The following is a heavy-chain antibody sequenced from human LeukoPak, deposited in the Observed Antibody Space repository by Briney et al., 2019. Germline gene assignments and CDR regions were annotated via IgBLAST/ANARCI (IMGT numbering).Heavy chain of an antibody. V-gene: IGHV3-23*01. J-gene: IGHJ4*02. CDR3: VKAREYSGHDPGGDY. CDR2: ISGGADST. Sequence: QSGGSLRLSCAASGFSFSSCAMGWVRQAPGKGPDWVSSISGGADSTYYADSVKGRFTISRDNSKNTLYPQINSLRVEDTAIYYCVKAREYSGHDPGGDYWGQGALVTVSS. D-gene: IGHD5-12*01. CDR1: GFSFSSCA.